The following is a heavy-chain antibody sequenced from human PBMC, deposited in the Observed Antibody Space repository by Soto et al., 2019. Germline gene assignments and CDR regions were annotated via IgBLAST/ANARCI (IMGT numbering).Heavy chain of an antibody. CDR1: GGSFSGYY. J-gene: IGHJ4*02. D-gene: IGHD1-1*01. Sequence: SETLSLTCAVYGGSFSGYYWSWIRQPPGKGLEWIGEINHSGSTNYNPSLKSRVTISVDTSKNQFSLKLSSVTAADTAVYYCASPRPGNYWGQGTLVTVSS. CDR3: ASPRPGNY. CDR2: INHSGST. V-gene: IGHV4-34*01.